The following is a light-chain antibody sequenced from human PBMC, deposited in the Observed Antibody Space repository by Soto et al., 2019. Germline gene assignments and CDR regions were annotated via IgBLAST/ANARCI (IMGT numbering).Light chain of an antibody. CDR2: KAS. CDR3: QQYNGYPRT. Sequence: DIPMTQSPSTVSASVGDRVTITCRASQSISSWLAWYQQKPGKAPKLLIYKASSLESGVPSSFSGSGSGTEFTLTISSLQSDDFATYYCQQYNGYPRTFGQGTKVEV. V-gene: IGKV1-5*03. J-gene: IGKJ1*01. CDR1: QSISSW.